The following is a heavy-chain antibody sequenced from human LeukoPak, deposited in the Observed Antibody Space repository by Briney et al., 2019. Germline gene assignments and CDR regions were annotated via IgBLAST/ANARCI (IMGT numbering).Heavy chain of an antibody. V-gene: IGHV3-21*01. CDR3: ARGLHSLPRSTLDY. CDR2: ISNTGSYI. D-gene: IGHD2-2*01. Sequence: PGGSLRLSCAASGFTFSRYSMNWVRQAPGKGLEWVSSISNTGSYISYAEFVKGRFSISRDNAKNSLYLQMNSLRAEDTAVYYCARGLHSLPRSTLDYWGQGTLVTVSS. J-gene: IGHJ4*02. CDR1: GFTFSRYS.